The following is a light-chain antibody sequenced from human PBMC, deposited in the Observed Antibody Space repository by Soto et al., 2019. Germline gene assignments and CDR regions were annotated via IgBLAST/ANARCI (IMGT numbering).Light chain of an antibody. CDR1: QSVFSRSNNKEK. J-gene: IGKJ5*01. CDR2: WAS. V-gene: IGKV4-1*01. CDR3: QQYYSTPLT. Sequence: DIVMTQSPDSLSVSLGERATINCRSSQSVFSRSNNKEKLAWYQQKPGQPPKLLIYWASTRESGVPDRFSGSGSGRDFTLTISTLQAEDVAVYCCQQYYSTPLTFGQGTRLEIK.